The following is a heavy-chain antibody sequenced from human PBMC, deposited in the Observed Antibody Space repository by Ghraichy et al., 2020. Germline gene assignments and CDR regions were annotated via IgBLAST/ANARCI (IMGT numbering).Heavy chain of an antibody. V-gene: IGHV1-18*04. CDR2: ISAYNGNT. CDR1: GYTFTSYG. J-gene: IGHJ4*02. Sequence: ASVKVSCKASGYTFTSYGISWVRQAPGQGLEWMGWISAYNGNTNYAQKLQGRVTMTTDTSTSTAYMELRSLRSDDTAVYYCARDSRRIAAAGTGYWGQGTLVTVSS. CDR3: ARDSRRIAAAGTGY. D-gene: IGHD6-13*01.